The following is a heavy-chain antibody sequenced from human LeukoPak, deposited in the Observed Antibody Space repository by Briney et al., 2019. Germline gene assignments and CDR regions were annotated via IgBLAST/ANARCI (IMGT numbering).Heavy chain of an antibody. J-gene: IGHJ4*02. Sequence: GASVKFACRSSGYTFTTYGITWLRHAPGQGLECMGCISTYNGNTNYAQKLQGRVTMTTDTSTSTAYMELRSLRSDDTAMYYCARDRMDTGTYFDYWGQGTLVTVSS. V-gene: IGHV1-18*01. CDR1: GYTFTTYG. CDR3: ARDRMDTGTYFDY. CDR2: ISTYNGNT. D-gene: IGHD5-18*01.